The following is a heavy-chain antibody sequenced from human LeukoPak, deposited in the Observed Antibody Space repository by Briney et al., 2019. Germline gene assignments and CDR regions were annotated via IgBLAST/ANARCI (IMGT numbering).Heavy chain of an antibody. CDR3: AKAVGAPDAFDI. CDR1: GSTVKRNY. Sequence: GGSLRLSCAVSGSTVKRNYMSWARQAPGKGLEWVSVIYSGGDTYYADSVKGRFTISRDNSKNTLYLQMNSLRAEDTAVYYCAKAVGAPDAFDIWGQGTMVTVSS. D-gene: IGHD1-26*01. V-gene: IGHV3-53*01. J-gene: IGHJ3*02. CDR2: IYSGGDT.